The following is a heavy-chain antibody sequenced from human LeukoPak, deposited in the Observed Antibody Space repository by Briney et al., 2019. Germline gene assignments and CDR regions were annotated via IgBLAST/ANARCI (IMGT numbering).Heavy chain of an antibody. CDR3: ASNTMVRGVIITYDY. Sequence: ASVKVSCKASGYTFTSYGISWVRQAPGQGLEWMGWISAYNGNTNYAQKLQGRVTMTTDTPTSTAYMELRSLRSDDTAVYYCASNTMVRGVIITYDYWGQGTLVTVSS. D-gene: IGHD3-10*01. J-gene: IGHJ4*02. CDR1: GYTFTSYG. CDR2: ISAYNGNT. V-gene: IGHV1-18*01.